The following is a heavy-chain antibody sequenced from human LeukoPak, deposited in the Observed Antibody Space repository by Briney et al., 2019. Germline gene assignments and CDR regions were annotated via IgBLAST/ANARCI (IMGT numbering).Heavy chain of an antibody. Sequence: PSETLSLTCTVSGYSISSGYYWGWIRQPPGKGLEWIGSIYHSGSTYYNPSLKSRVTISVDTSKNQFSLKLSSVTAADTAVYYCARVARMIVVEAPVYYFDYWGQGTLVTVSS. V-gene: IGHV4-38-2*02. CDR3: ARVARMIVVEAPVYYFDY. CDR1: GYSISSGYY. CDR2: IYHSGST. J-gene: IGHJ4*02. D-gene: IGHD3-22*01.